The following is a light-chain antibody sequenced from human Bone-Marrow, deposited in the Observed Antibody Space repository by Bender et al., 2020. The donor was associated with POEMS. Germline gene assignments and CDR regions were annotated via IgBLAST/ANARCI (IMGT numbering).Light chain of an antibody. CDR2: EDS. Sequence: SYELTQPPSVSVSPGQTARITCSGDALPKKYTSWYQQKSGQAPVLVIYEDSERPSGIPERFSGSSSGTMATLTISGAQVDDEGDYYCYSTDSSGYHWVFGGGTKRTVL. CDR1: ALPKKY. V-gene: IGLV3-10*01. J-gene: IGLJ2*01. CDR3: YSTDSSGYHWV.